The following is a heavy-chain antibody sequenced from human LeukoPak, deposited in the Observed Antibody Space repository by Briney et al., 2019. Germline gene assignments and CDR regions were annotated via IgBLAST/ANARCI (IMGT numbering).Heavy chain of an antibody. CDR2: IYYSGST. Sequence: SEALSLTCTVSGGSVSSYYWSWIRQPPGKGLEWIGYIYYSGSTNYNPSLKSRVTISVDTSKNQFSLKLSSVTAADTAVYHCARDNWNYGSSMDVWGQGTTVTVSS. D-gene: IGHD1-7*01. J-gene: IGHJ6*02. CDR1: GGSVSSYY. CDR3: ARDNWNYGSSMDV. V-gene: IGHV4-59*02.